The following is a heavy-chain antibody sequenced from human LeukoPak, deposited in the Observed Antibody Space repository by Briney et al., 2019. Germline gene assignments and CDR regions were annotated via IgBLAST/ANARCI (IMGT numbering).Heavy chain of an antibody. CDR3: ARDWPTIAAAGTIPEYFQH. Sequence: GSLRLSCAASGFTFSSYSMNWVRQAPGKGLEWVSSISSSSSYIYYADSVKGRFTISRDNAKNSLYLQMNSLRAEDTAVYYCARDWPTIAAAGTIPEYFQHWGQGTLVTVSS. D-gene: IGHD6-13*01. V-gene: IGHV3-21*01. J-gene: IGHJ1*01. CDR1: GFTFSSYS. CDR2: ISSSSSYI.